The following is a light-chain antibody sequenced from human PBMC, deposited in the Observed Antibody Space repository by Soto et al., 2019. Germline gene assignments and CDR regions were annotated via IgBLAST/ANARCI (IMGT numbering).Light chain of an antibody. Sequence: ALTQLRSVSGSPSQSVTISCTGASSDVGGYNYVSWDQQYPGRAPKLIIYNVGTRRLGVPGRFSGSKSGNTACLTISGLQAEDEAHYYCCSYAGSYTFVFGSETKVTVL. CDR3: CSYAGSYTFV. CDR2: NVG. V-gene: IGLV2-11*01. CDR1: SSDVGGYNY. J-gene: IGLJ1*01.